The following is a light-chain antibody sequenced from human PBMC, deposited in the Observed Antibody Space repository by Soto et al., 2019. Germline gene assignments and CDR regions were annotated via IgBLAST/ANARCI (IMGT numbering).Light chain of an antibody. CDR2: GVT. CDR1: SSDVGSYNL. J-gene: IGLJ1*01. V-gene: IGLV2-23*02. CDR3: CSCAGRVTPYV. Sequence: QSALTQPASVSGSPGQSITISCTGSSSDVGSYNLVSWYQHHPGKAPKLVIYGVTNRPSGISDRFSGSKSGNTASLTISGLQAEDEADYHCCSCAGRVTPYVFGTGTKVTVL.